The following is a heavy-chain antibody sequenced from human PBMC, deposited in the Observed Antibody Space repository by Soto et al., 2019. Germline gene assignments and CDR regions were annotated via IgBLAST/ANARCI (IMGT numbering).Heavy chain of an antibody. CDR3: ARAPYGDYGENWFDP. CDR2: IYYSGST. D-gene: IGHD4-17*01. V-gene: IGHV4-30-4*01. Sequence: SSETLSLTCTVSGGSISRGDYYWSWIRQPPGKGLEWIGYIYYSGSTYYNPSLKSRVTISVDTSKNQFSLKLSSVTAADTAVYYCARAPYGDYGENWFDPWGQGTLVTVSS. J-gene: IGHJ5*02. CDR1: GGSISRGDYY.